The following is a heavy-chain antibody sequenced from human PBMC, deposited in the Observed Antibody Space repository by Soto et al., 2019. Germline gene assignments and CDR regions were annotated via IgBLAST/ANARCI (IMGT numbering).Heavy chain of an antibody. V-gene: IGHV3-33*01. J-gene: IGHJ5*02. Sequence: QVQLVESVGGVVQPEKSLRLSCAASGFIFSNYGMHWVRQAPGKGLEWVAVIWYDGHKEYYADSVKGRFIISRDNSRNTVYLQMNSLRAEDTAVYYCARERAVDYYHWFDPWGQGTLVTVSS. CDR1: GFIFSNYG. CDR3: ARERAVDYYHWFDP. D-gene: IGHD3-3*02. CDR2: IWYDGHKE.